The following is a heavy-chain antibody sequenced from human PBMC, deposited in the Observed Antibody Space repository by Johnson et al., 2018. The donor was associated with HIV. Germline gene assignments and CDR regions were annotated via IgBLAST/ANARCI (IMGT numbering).Heavy chain of an antibody. J-gene: IGHJ3*02. CDR1: GFTFSSYG. V-gene: IGHV3-30*03. CDR2: ISYDGSNQ. CDR3: ARPILRWRDDAFDI. Sequence: QVQLVESGGGLVQPGRSLRLSCAASGFTFSSYGMHWVRQAPGKGLEWVAVISYDGSNQYYADSVKGRFTISRDNSKNTLYLQMNSLRAEDTAVYYCARPILRWRDDAFDIWGQGTMVTVSS. D-gene: IGHD4-23*01.